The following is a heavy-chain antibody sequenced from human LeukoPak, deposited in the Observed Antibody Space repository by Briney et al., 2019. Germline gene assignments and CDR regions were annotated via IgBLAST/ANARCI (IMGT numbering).Heavy chain of an antibody. J-gene: IGHJ4*02. CDR3: ARTYSGRSYYFDC. D-gene: IGHD1-26*01. Sequence: SETLSLTCTVSGGSISSFHWSWIPQPPGKGLEHIGNIYDSGSTYYNPSLKSRVTISVDTSKNQFSLKLSSVTAADTAVYYCARTYSGRSYYFDCWGQGTLVTVSS. V-gene: IGHV4-59*01. CDR1: GGSISSFH. CDR2: IYDSGST.